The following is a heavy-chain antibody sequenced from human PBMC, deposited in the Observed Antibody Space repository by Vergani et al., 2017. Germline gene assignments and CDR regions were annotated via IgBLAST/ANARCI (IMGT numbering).Heavy chain of an antibody. CDR2: ISGPGLST. J-gene: IGHJ4*01. CDR1: GFSFSNSA. V-gene: IGHV3-23*04. D-gene: IGHD2/OR15-2a*01. Sequence: EVQLVESGGGLVPPGRSLRLSCAASGFSFSNSAVSWVRQAPGRGLAWVSSISGPGLSTYYADSVKGRFSISRDNSKNTVFLQMHSLRAEDTAIYYCVKEKIDLGSYFFDSWGHGILVTVSS. CDR3: VKEKIDLGSYFFDS.